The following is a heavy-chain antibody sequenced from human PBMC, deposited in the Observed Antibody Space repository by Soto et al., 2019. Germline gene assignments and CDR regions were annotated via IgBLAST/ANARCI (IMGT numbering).Heavy chain of an antibody. V-gene: IGHV1-18*01. CDR3: ARASRYYWNYMMY. J-gene: IGHJ4*02. Sequence: QVQLVQSGAEVKKPGASVKVSCKASGYTFSNDAITWVRQAPGQGLEWMGWVSAYNGNTNYAQKFKGRVTMTTDTSTSTAYMEIRSLRYDGTAVYFCARASRYYWNYMMYWGQGTLVTVSS. CDR2: VSAYNGNT. CDR1: GYTFSNDA. D-gene: IGHD1-7*01.